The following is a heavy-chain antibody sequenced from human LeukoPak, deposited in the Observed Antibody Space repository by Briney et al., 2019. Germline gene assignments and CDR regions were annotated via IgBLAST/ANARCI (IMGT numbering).Heavy chain of an antibody. CDR2: INPNSGGT. V-gene: IGHV1-2*02. CDR3: ARDLFRHAAAAGIGY. CDR1: GYTFTGYY. Sequence: ASVKVSCKASGYTFTGYYMHWVRQAPGQGLEWMGWINPNSGGTNYAQKFQGRVTMTRDTSISTAYMELSRLRSDDTAVYYCARDLFRHAAAAGIGYWGQGTLVTVSS. J-gene: IGHJ4*02. D-gene: IGHD6-13*01.